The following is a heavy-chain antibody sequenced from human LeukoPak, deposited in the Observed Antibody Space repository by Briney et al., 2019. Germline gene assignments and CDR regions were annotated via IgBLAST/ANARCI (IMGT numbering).Heavy chain of an antibody. J-gene: IGHJ4*02. Sequence: SETLSLTCTVSGYSISSGYYWGWIRQPPGKGLEWIGRIHTSGDTTYNPSLKSRVTISVDTSKNQFSLRLTSVTAADTAVYYCAREVRGQLVRDYFDYWGQGTLVTVSS. CDR3: AREVRGQLVRDYFDY. D-gene: IGHD6-6*01. CDR2: IHTSGDT. V-gene: IGHV4-38-2*02. CDR1: GYSISSGYY.